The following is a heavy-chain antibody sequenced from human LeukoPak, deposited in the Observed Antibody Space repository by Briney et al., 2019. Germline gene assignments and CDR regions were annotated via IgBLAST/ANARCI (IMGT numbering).Heavy chain of an antibody. D-gene: IGHD1-26*01. V-gene: IGHV4-31*03. CDR2: ISYTGGA. CDR3: ARVIVGALFDY. CDR1: GGSVNNGPYY. J-gene: IGHJ4*02. Sequence: SETLSLTCTVSGGSVNNGPYYWSWIRQHPGKGLEWIGYISYTGGAYYNPSLESRVSMSVDTSKNQFSLKLSSVTAADTAMYYCARVIVGALFDYWGQGTLVTVSS.